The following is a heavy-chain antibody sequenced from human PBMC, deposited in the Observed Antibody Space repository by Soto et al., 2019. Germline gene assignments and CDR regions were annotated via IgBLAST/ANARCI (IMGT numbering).Heavy chain of an antibody. J-gene: IGHJ4*02. D-gene: IGHD1-26*01. CDR3: ARGRQAVGLEF. V-gene: IGHV4-4*07. Sequence: SATLALTCIVSDGSISSDYGTWIRQPAGKGLEWLGRVYIGGETNYNPSLKSRLTMSLDTSKRQFSLWLSSVTAADTAVYYCARGRQAVGLEFWGLGTLVTVAS. CDR2: VYIGGET. CDR1: DGSISSDY.